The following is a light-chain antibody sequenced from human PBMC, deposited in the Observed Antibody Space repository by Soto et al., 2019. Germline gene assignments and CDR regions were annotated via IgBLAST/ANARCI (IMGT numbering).Light chain of an antibody. V-gene: IGLV2-14*01. CDR1: SSDIDGYDY. CDR3: SSYTSRNTVV. CDR2: DVT. Sequence: QSALTQPASVSGSPGQSITMSCTGASSDIDGYDYVSWYQHHPGEAPKLLIYDVTNRPSGVSNRFSASKSGNTASLTISGLQAEDEADYSCSSYTSRNTVVFGGGTKLTVL. J-gene: IGLJ2*01.